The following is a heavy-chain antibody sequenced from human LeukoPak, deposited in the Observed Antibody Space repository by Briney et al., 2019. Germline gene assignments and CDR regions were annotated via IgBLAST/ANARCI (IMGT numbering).Heavy chain of an antibody. Sequence: MSSETLSLTCTVSGGSISSYYWSWIRQPPGKGLEWIGYIYYSGSTNYNPSLKSRVTISVDTSKNQFSLKLSSVTAADTAVYYCANQRRWLQPTDYWGQGTLVTVSS. J-gene: IGHJ4*02. CDR3: ANQRRWLQPTDY. V-gene: IGHV4-59*01. CDR2: IYYSGST. CDR1: GGSISSYY. D-gene: IGHD5-24*01.